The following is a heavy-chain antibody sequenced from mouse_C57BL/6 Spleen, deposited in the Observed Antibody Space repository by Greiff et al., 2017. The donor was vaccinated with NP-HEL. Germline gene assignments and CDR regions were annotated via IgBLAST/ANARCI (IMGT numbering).Heavy chain of an antibody. J-gene: IGHJ1*03. V-gene: IGHV2-2*01. CDR3: ARKPTGTWGYFDV. Sequence: VKLVESGPGLVQPSQSLSITCTVSGFSLTSYGVHWVRQSPGKGLEWLGVIWSGGSTDYNAAFISRLSISKDNSKSQVFFKMNSLQADDTAIYYCARKPTGTWGYFDVWGTGTTVTVSS. CDR2: IWSGGST. CDR1: GFSLTSYG. D-gene: IGHD4-1*02.